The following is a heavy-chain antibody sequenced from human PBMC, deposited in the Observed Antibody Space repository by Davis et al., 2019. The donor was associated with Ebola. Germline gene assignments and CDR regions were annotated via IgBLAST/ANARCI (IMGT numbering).Heavy chain of an antibody. CDR1: GFTSSTYA. CDR2: ITDNGGDI. CDR3: AKDVPWVENYFDC. V-gene: IGHV3-23*01. D-gene: IGHD1-1*01. Sequence: SLNTSCAASGFTSSTYAMSWVRQPPGKGLEWVSAITDNGGDIYYAGSVKGRFTISRDNSRNTLYLQMNNLRVEDTAVYYCAKDVPWVENYFDCWGQGTLVTVSS. J-gene: IGHJ4*02.